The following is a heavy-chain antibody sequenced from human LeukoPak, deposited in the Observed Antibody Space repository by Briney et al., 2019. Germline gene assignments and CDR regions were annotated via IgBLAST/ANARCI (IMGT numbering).Heavy chain of an antibody. Sequence: SETLSLTCTVSGGSISSSSYYWGWIRQPPGKGLEWIGSIYYSGSTYYNPSLKSRVTISVHTSKNQFSLKLSSVPAADTAVYYCVITARFFFDYWGQGTLVTVSS. CDR1: GGSISSSSYY. J-gene: IGHJ4*02. D-gene: IGHD6-6*01. V-gene: IGHV4-39*01. CDR3: VITARFFFDY. CDR2: IYYSGST.